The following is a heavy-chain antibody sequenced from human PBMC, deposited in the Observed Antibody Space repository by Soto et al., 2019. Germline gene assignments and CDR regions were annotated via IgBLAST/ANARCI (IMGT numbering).Heavy chain of an antibody. CDR2: MYHSEST. Sequence: PSETLSRTCTVSGYFISRSYYWGWIRQPPGKGLEWIGSMYHSESTHKNPSPKRRVTMSVATSKNQSSLRQSCVPASDTAVYYCGAGHIVVVPTVGWFDPWGQGTMVTVSS. J-gene: IGHJ5*02. D-gene: IGHD2-2*01. CDR3: GAGHIVVVPTVGWFDP. CDR1: GYFISRSYY. V-gene: IGHV4-38-2*02.